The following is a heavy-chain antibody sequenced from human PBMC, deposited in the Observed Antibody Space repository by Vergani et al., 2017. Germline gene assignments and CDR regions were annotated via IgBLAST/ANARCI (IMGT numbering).Heavy chain of an antibody. Sequence: VQLVESGGGVVQPGRSLRLSCAASGFTFSSYAMHWVRQAPGKGLEWVAVISYDGSNKYYADSVKGRFTISRDNSKNTLYLQMNSLRAEGTAVYYCAREEYSSGWYGFDYWGQGTLVTVSS. V-gene: IGHV3-30*01. CDR1: GFTFSSYA. CDR2: ISYDGSNK. J-gene: IGHJ4*02. CDR3: AREEYSSGWYGFDY. D-gene: IGHD6-19*01.